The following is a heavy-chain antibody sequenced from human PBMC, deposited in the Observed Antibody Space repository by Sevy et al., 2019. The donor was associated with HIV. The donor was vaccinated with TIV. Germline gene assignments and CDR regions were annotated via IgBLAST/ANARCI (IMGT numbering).Heavy chain of an antibody. CDR3: AGENAWGRGYS. CDR1: GGSITSLY. V-gene: IGHV4-59*08. D-gene: IGHD1-26*01. Sequence: TLSLTCTVSGGSITSLYWNWIRQPPGKGLEWIANIYYNGHINYNPSLKSRVTLSLDTPKNQFSLRLSSVTAADTAMYYCAGENAWGRGYSWGQGTLVTVSS. CDR2: IYYNGHI. J-gene: IGHJ4*02.